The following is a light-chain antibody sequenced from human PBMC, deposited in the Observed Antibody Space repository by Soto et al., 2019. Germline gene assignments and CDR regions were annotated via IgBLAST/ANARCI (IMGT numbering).Light chain of an antibody. CDR3: QQRSNWIT. V-gene: IGKV3D-11*02. CDR1: QSVTVN. CDR2: DAS. J-gene: IGKJ5*01. Sequence: EILLTQSPSTLSLSPGEGVTLSCRASQSVTVNSLAWYQQKPGQAPRLLIYDASNRATGIPARFSGSGPGTDFTLTISSLELEDFAVYHCQQRSNWITFGQGTRLEIK.